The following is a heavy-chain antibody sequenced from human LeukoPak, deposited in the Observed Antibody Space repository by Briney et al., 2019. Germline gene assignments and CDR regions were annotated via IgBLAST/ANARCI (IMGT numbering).Heavy chain of an antibody. J-gene: IGHJ6*02. D-gene: IGHD3-10*01. CDR1: GFTFSSYG. CDR3: ARDQFDYYGSGSYQYYYYGMDV. CDR2: IWYDGSNK. V-gene: IGHV3-33*01. Sequence: GRSLRLSCAASGFTFSSYGMHWVRQAPGKGLEWVAGIWYDGSNKYYADSVKGRFTISRDNSKNTLYLQMNSLRAEDTAVYYCARDQFDYYGSGSYQYYYYGMDVWGQGTTVTVSS.